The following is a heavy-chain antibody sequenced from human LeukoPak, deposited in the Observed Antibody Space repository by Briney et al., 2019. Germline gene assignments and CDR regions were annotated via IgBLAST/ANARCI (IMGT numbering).Heavy chain of an antibody. CDR1: GFTFISYD. D-gene: IGHD5-12*01. Sequence: GGSLRLSCAASGFTFISYDMNWVRQAPGKGLEWISYIGISSGNTKYADSVKGRFTISRDKARNSLYLQMNSLRVEDTAVYYCARDHRYAFDNWGHGTLVTVSS. CDR2: IGISSGNT. CDR3: ARDHRYAFDN. V-gene: IGHV3-48*01. J-gene: IGHJ4*01.